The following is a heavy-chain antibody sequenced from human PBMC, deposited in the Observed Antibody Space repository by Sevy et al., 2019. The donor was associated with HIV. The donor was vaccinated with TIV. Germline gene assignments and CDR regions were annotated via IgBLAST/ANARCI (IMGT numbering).Heavy chain of an antibody. CDR2: IKSKTDGGTT. CDR1: GFTFSNAW. V-gene: IGHV3-15*01. D-gene: IGHD3-3*01. Sequence: GGSLRLSCAASGFTFSNAWMSWVRQAPGKGLEWVGRIKSKTDGGTTDYAAPVKGRFTISRDDSKNTLYLQMNSLKTENTAVYYCTTGGSNGDVLRFLGWLSDYFDYWGQGTLVTVSS. J-gene: IGHJ4*02. CDR3: TTGGSNGDVLRFLGWLSDYFDY.